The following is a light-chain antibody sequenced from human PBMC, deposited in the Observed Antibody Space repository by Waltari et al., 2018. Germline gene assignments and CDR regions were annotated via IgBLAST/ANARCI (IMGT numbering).Light chain of an antibody. CDR1: ALAKAF. J-gene: IGLJ2*01. Sequence: SYELTQPPSVSVSPGQTARITCSGDALAKAFAYWYQEKAGPAPVLVMFKDTERPSGIPERFSGSSSGTTVTLTISGVQAEDEADYYCQSSDNSGTFVIFGGGTKVTVL. CDR2: KDT. CDR3: QSSDNSGTFVI. V-gene: IGLV3-25*03.